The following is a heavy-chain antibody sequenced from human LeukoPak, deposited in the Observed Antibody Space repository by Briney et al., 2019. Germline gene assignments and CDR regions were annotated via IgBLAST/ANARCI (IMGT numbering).Heavy chain of an antibody. D-gene: IGHD6-6*01. CDR1: GYTFTSYG. Sequence: ASVKVSCKASGYTFTSYGISWVRRAPGQGLEWMGWISAYNGNTNYAQKLQGRVTMTTDTSTSTAYMELRSLRSDDTAVYYCASNIAARKYYYYYYMDVWGKGTTVTVSS. J-gene: IGHJ6*03. CDR3: ASNIAARKYYYYYYMDV. CDR2: ISAYNGNT. V-gene: IGHV1-18*01.